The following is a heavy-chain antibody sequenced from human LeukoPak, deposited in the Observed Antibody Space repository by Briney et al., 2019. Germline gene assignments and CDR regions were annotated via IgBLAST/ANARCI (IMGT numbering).Heavy chain of an antibody. Sequence: NPSETLSLTCAVSGGSISSSNWWSWVRQSPGKGLEWIGYINYSGSTIYNPSLQSRVTISVDTSKNQFSLKLSSVTAAETAVYHCAREGRYRYGYNEYHSYMDIWGKGTTVTISS. D-gene: IGHD5-18*01. CDR2: INYSGST. J-gene: IGHJ6*03. CDR1: GGSISSSNW. V-gene: IGHV4-4*02. CDR3: AREGRYRYGYNEYHSYMDI.